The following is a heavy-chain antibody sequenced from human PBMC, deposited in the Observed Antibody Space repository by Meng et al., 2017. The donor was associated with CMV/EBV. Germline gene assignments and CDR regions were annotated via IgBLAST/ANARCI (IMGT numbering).Heavy chain of an antibody. CDR1: GGSISSSSYY. CDR2: IYTSGST. V-gene: IGHV4-39*07. Sequence: LPLKGSGPGLVQPSGTLSLTCTVSGGSISSSSYYWGWIRQPPGKGLEWIGRIYTSGSTNYNPSLKSRVTMSVDTSKNQFSLKLSSVTAADTAVYYCARDLMNCSSTSCANWFDPWGQGTLVTVSS. CDR3: ARDLMNCSSTSCANWFDP. D-gene: IGHD2-2*01. J-gene: IGHJ5*02.